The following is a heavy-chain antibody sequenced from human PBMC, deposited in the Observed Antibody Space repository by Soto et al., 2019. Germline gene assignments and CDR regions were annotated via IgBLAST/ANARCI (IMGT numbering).Heavy chain of an antibody. V-gene: IGHV3-33*01. CDR1: GFTFSSYG. Sequence: GGSLRLSCAASGFTFSSYGMHWVRQAPGKGLEWVAVIWYDGSNKYYADSVKGRFTISRDNSKNTLYLQMNSLRAEDTAVYYCARAGSGWYGYYFDYWGQGTLVTVSS. CDR2: IWYDGSNK. D-gene: IGHD6-19*01. CDR3: ARAGSGWYGYYFDY. J-gene: IGHJ4*02.